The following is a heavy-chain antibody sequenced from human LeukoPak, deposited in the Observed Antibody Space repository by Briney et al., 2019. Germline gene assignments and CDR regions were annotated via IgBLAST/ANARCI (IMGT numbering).Heavy chain of an antibody. CDR2: ISGSGGST. CDR3: AKITGAVAGYFDY. V-gene: IGHV3-23*01. J-gene: IGHJ4*02. D-gene: IGHD6-19*01. CDR1: GFTFSSYA. Sequence: GGSLRLSCAASGFTFSSYAMSWVRQAPGKGLEWVSTISGSGGSTYYTDSVKGRFTISRDNSKNTLYLQMNSLRAEDTAVYYCAKITGAVAGYFDYWGQGTLVTVSS.